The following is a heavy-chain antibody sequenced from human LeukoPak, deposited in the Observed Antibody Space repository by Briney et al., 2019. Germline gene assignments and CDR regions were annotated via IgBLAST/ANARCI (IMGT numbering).Heavy chain of an antibody. CDR3: ARGTMIVVVDQYYFDY. D-gene: IGHD3-22*01. J-gene: IGHJ4*02. Sequence: ASVKVSCKASGYTFTGYYMHWVRQAPGQGLEWMGWINPNSGGTNYAQKFQGRVTMTRDTSISTAYMELSRLRSDDTAVYYCARGTMIVVVDQYYFDYWGQGTLVTAS. V-gene: IGHV1-2*02. CDR2: INPNSGGT. CDR1: GYTFTGYY.